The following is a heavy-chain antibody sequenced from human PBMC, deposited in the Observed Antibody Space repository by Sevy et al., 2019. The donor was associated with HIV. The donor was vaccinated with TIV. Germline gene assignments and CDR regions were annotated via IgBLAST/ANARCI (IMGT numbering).Heavy chain of an antibody. CDR1: GFTFDDYG. CDR3: ARDRRMTTVTSYYYYGMDV. J-gene: IGHJ6*02. Sequence: GGSLRLSCAASGFTFDDYGMSWVRQAPGKGLEWVSGINWNGGRTGYADSVKGRFTISRDNAKNSLYLQMNSLGAEETGLYYCARDRRMTTVTSYYYYGMDVWGQGTTVTVSS. CDR2: INWNGGRT. D-gene: IGHD4-4*01. V-gene: IGHV3-20*04.